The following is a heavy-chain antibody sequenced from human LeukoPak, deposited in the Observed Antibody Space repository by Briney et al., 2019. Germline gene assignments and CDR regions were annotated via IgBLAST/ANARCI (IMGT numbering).Heavy chain of an antibody. CDR2: LYSAGNT. V-gene: IGHV3-66*01. CDR1: GFTVSSNY. CDR3: AMAVGGTIYFDY. Sequence: GGSLRLSCAVSGFTVSSNYMSWVRQVPGKGLEWVSSLYSAGNTYYVDSVKGRLTISRDNSKNTLYLQMDSLRAEDTAVYYCAMAVGGTIYFDYWGQGTLVTVSS. D-gene: IGHD1-26*01. J-gene: IGHJ4*02.